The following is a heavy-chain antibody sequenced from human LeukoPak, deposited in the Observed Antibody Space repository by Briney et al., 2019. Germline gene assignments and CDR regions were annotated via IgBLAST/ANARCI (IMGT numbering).Heavy chain of an antibody. D-gene: IGHD6-13*01. Sequence: PSQTLSLTCTVSGGSISSGSYYWSWIRQPAGKGLEWIGRIYTSGSTNYNPSLKSRVTISVDTSKNQFSLKLSSVTAADTAVYYCARGGGYPHGRYSSSWYFDYWGQGTLVTVSS. CDR3: ARGGGYPHGRYSSSWYFDY. CDR2: IYTSGST. CDR1: GGSISSGSYY. J-gene: IGHJ4*02. V-gene: IGHV4-61*02.